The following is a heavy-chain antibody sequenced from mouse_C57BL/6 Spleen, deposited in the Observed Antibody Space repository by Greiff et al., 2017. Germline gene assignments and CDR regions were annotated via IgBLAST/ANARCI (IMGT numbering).Heavy chain of an antibody. J-gene: IGHJ1*03. Sequence: QVHVKQSGAELVRPGASVTLSCKASGYTFTDYEMHWVKQTPVHGLEWIGAIDPETGGTAYNQKFKGKAILTADKSSSTAYMELRSLTSEDSAVYYCTRGSSYPHWYFDVWGTGTTVTVSS. CDR2: IDPETGGT. CDR3: TRGSSYPHWYFDV. CDR1: GYTFTDYE. V-gene: IGHV1-15*01. D-gene: IGHD1-1*01.